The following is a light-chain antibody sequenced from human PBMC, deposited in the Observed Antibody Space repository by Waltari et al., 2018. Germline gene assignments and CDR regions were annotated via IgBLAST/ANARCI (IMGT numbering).Light chain of an antibody. J-gene: IGKJ1*01. Sequence: EIVLTQPPGTLSLSPGERPTLSCRASQSVSRTLAWYQQKPGQAPKLLIYGASIRATGIPDRFTGSGSGTDFSLTISSLEPEDFAIYFCQHYVRLPATFGQGTKVEIK. CDR1: QSVSRT. CDR2: GAS. V-gene: IGKV3-20*01. CDR3: QHYVRLPAT.